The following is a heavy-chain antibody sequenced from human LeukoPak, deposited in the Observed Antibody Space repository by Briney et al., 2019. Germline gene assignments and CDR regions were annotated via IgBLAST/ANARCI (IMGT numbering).Heavy chain of an antibody. CDR3: TGLKTLAWYFDL. Sequence: SQTLSLTCTVSGGSISSGGYYWSWIRQHPGKGLEWIGYIYYSGSTYYNPSLKSRVTISVDTSKNQFSLKLSSVTAADTAVYYCTGLKTLAWYFDLWGRGTLVTVAS. CDR1: GGSISSGGYY. J-gene: IGHJ2*01. CDR2: IYYSGST. V-gene: IGHV4-31*03. D-gene: IGHD5-12*01.